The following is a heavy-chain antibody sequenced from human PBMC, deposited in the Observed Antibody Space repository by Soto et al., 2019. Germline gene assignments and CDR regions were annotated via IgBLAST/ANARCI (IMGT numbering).Heavy chain of an antibody. J-gene: IGHJ4*02. CDR2: IYYSGST. D-gene: IGHD4-17*01. V-gene: IGHV4-31*03. CDR1: GGSISSGGYY. CDR3: ARDQYGDYYFDY. Sequence: SETLSLTCTVSGGSISSGGYYWSWIRQHPGKGLEWIGYIYYSGSTYYNPSLKSRVTISVDTSKNQFSLKLSSVTAADAAVYYCARDQYGDYYFDYWGQGTLVTVSS.